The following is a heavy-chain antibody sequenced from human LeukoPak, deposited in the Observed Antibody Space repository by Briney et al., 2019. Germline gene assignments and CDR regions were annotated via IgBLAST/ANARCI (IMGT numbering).Heavy chain of an antibody. J-gene: IGHJ4*02. CDR3: ARGVHYYDSSGYLTYDY. V-gene: IGHV1-69*01. CDR2: IIPIFGAA. D-gene: IGHD3-22*01. Sequence: SVKVSCKASGGTFSSYAISWVRQAPGQGLEWMGGIIPIFGAANYAQKFQGRVTITADESTSTAYMELSSLRSEDTAVYYCARGVHYYDSSGYLTYDYWGQGTLVTVSS. CDR1: GGTFSSYA.